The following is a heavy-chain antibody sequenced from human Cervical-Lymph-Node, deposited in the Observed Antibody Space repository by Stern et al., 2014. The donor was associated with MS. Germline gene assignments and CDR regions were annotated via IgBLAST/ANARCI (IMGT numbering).Heavy chain of an antibody. J-gene: IGHJ6*02. CDR3: ASAHPATRRGYKGMDV. V-gene: IGHV1-69*01. CDR2: IIPVFGTP. D-gene: IGHD2-2*01. Sequence: QMQLVQSGSEVTKPGSSVNVTCKASGGTFRNFAVNWVRQAPGQGLEWVGGIIPVFGTPTYAQKFQGRLTIISGESTNTVYMELSSLTTDDTATYFCASAHPATRRGYKGMDVWGQGTTIAVSS. CDR1: GGTFRNFA.